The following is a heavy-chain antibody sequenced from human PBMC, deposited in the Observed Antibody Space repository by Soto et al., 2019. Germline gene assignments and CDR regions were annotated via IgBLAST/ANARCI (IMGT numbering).Heavy chain of an antibody. Sequence: QVQLQQWGAGLLKPSETLSLTCAVYGGSFSGYYWSWIRQPPGKGLEWIVEINHSGSTNYNPSLKSRVTISVDTSKNQFSLKLSSVTAADTAVYYCARIPLGYCSSTSCRDAFDIWGQGTMVTVSS. D-gene: IGHD2-2*01. V-gene: IGHV4-34*01. CDR2: INHSGST. CDR3: ARIPLGYCSSTSCRDAFDI. CDR1: GGSFSGYY. J-gene: IGHJ3*02.